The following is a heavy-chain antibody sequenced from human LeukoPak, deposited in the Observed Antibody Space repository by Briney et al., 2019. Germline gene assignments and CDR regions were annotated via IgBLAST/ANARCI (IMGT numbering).Heavy chain of an antibody. D-gene: IGHD2-21*01. CDR2: IKADGSVK. J-gene: IGHJ3*02. CDR3: VRDSDYQRNSGGRYAHYDALDI. Sequence: SGGSLRLSCAASEFTFSTFWMSWVRQAPGKAWEWVANIKADGSVKHYVDSMEGRFSISRDNARSSLYLQMNSLRAEDTAVYYCVRDSDYQRNSGGRYAHYDALDIWGHGTMVTVSS. V-gene: IGHV3-7*01. CDR1: EFTFSTFW.